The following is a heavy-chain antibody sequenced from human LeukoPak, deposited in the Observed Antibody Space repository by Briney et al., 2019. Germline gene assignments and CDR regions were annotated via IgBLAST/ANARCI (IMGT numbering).Heavy chain of an antibody. CDR1: GYTFTSYG. Sequence: ASVTVSCKASGYTFTSYGISWVRQAPGQGLEWMGWISAYNGNTNYAQRLQGRVTMTTDTSTSTAYMELRSLRSDDTAVYYCAREYPYDSSGYYGSDAFDIWGQGTMVTVSS. J-gene: IGHJ3*02. D-gene: IGHD3-22*01. CDR2: ISAYNGNT. V-gene: IGHV1-18*01. CDR3: AREYPYDSSGYYGSDAFDI.